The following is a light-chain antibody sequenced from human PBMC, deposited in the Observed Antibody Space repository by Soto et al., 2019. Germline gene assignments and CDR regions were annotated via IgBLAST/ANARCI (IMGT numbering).Light chain of an antibody. J-gene: IGKJ1*01. Sequence: EIVVTQSPATLSLSPGERATLSCRASQRISGYLSWYQQKPGQAPRLLILEASNMAMGIPARFSGSGSGTDITLTISSLESEELVVYYCQLRFNWPRTFGQGTKV. CDR2: EAS. V-gene: IGKV3-11*01. CDR1: QRISGY. CDR3: QLRFNWPRT.